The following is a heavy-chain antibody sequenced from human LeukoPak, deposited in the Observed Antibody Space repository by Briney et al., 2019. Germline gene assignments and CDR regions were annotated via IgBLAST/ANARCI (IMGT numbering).Heavy chain of an antibody. J-gene: IGHJ4*02. V-gene: IGHV1-69*13. D-gene: IGHD3-16*01. CDR3: ARDQLRMIGHFDY. Sequence: GASVKVSCKASGGTFTSYATSWVRQAPGQGLEWMGGIIPIFGTANYAQKFQGRVTITADESTSTAYMELSSLRSEDTAVYYCARDQLRMIGHFDYWGQGTLVTVSS. CDR2: IIPIFGTA. CDR1: GGTFTSYA.